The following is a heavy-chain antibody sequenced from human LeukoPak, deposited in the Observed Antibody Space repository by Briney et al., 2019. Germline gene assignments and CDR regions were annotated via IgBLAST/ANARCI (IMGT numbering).Heavy chain of an antibody. CDR1: GYTFTTYD. Sequence: ASVKVSCKASGYTFTTYDVHWVRQATGQGLEWLEWMNPNSGNTGYAQNFQGRVTMTRSTFISTAYMELSSLRSEDTAVYYCARGVPAGMLRFDPWGQGSLVTVSS. CDR2: MNPNSGNT. D-gene: IGHD2-2*01. J-gene: IGHJ5*02. CDR3: ARGVPAGMLRFDP. V-gene: IGHV1-8*01.